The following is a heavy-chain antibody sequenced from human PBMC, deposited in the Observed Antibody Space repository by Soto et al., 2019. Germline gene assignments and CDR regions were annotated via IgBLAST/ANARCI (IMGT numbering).Heavy chain of an antibody. J-gene: IGHJ6*02. CDR1: GFTFSSYS. CDR2: ISSSSSTI. V-gene: IGHV3-48*02. Sequence: EVQLVESGGGLVQPGGSLRLSCAASGFTFSSYSMNWVRQAPGKGLEWVSYISSSSSTIYYADSVKGRFTISRDNAKNSLYLQMNSLRDEDTAVYYCARDSPLSYYYGSGSYLDVWGQGTTVTVSS. D-gene: IGHD3-10*01. CDR3: ARDSPLSYYYGSGSYLDV.